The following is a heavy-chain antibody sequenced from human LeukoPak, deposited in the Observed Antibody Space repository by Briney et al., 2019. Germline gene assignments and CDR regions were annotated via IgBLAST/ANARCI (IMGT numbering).Heavy chain of an antibody. CDR3: ARETRYCSGGSCSYYFDY. J-gene: IGHJ4*02. D-gene: IGHD2-15*01. Sequence: PSETLSLTCAVSGGSISSGGYSWSWIRQPPGKGLEWIGYIYHSGSTYYNPSLKSRVTISVDRSKNQFSLKLSSATAADTAVYYCARETRYCSGGSCSYYFDYWGQGTLVTVSS. CDR1: GGSISSGGYS. CDR2: IYHSGST. V-gene: IGHV4-30-2*01.